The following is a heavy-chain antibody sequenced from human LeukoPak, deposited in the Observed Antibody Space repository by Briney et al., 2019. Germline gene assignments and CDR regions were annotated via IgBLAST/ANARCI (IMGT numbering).Heavy chain of an antibody. V-gene: IGHV3-64D*09. CDR3: VKFYGSGVRCPPH. D-gene: IGHD2-15*01. CDR1: GFTFSRFV. CDR2: ISSDGGST. Sequence: GGSLRLSCSASGFTFSRFVMHWVRQAPGKGLEYVSTISSDGGSTYYTDSVENRFIISRDNSKNTLYLQMSSLKAEDTAVYYCVKFYGSGVRCPPHWGQGTLVTVSS. J-gene: IGHJ4*02.